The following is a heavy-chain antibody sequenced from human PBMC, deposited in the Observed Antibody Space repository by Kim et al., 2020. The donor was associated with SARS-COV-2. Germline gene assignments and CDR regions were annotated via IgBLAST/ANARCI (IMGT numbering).Heavy chain of an antibody. Sequence: GGSLRLSCAASGFTFSRYGMHWVRQAPGKGLEWVAVISYDGSNKYYADSVKGRFTISRDNSKNTLYLQMNSLRAEDTGVYYCTIFGVGSVDGMDVWGQGTTVTVSS. CDR2: ISYDGSNK. J-gene: IGHJ6*02. CDR1: GFTFSRYG. V-gene: IGHV3-30*03. D-gene: IGHD3-3*01. CDR3: TIFGVGSVDGMDV.